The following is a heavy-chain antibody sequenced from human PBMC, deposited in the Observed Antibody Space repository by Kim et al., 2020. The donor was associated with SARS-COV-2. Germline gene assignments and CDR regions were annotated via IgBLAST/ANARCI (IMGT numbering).Heavy chain of an antibody. CDR3: ARDYTVLVSPAEVDLFDP. J-gene: IGHJ5*02. CDR2: INTVNGNT. Sequence: ASVKVSCKAYGYTFSHYAMHWVRQAPGQRLEWMGWINTVNGNTRYNEKFQGRVTISSDTSATTAYMERSSLRSEDTAVYFCARDYTVLVSPAEVDLFDPWGQGTLVTVSS. CDR1: GYTFSHYA. V-gene: IGHV1-3*04. D-gene: IGHD3-22*01.